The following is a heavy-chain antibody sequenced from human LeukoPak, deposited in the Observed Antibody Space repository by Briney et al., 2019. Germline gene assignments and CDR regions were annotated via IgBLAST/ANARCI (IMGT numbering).Heavy chain of an antibody. V-gene: IGHV3-23*01. Sequence: PGGSLRLSCEVSGFPFSSHAMSWVRQAPGRGLEWVSGISISGDMTYYADSVQGRFIISRDNSKNTVYLQMDSLRVEDTAVYYCANEEVPNDYWGQGTLVTASS. D-gene: IGHD4/OR15-4a*01. J-gene: IGHJ4*02. CDR2: ISISGDMT. CDR3: ANEEVPNDY. CDR1: GFPFSSHA.